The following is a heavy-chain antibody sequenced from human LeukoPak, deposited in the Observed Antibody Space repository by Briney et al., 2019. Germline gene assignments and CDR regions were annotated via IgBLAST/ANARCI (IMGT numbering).Heavy chain of an antibody. J-gene: IGHJ4*02. Sequence: PGGSLRLSCAASGFTFSSYAMSWVRQAPGKGLEWVSAISGSGGSTYYADSVKGRFTISRDNSKNTLYLQMNSLRAEDTAVYYCAKTLELVGATPPDYWGQGTLVTVSS. CDR2: ISGSGGST. D-gene: IGHD1-26*01. CDR3: AKTLELVGATPPDY. CDR1: GFTFSSYA. V-gene: IGHV3-23*01.